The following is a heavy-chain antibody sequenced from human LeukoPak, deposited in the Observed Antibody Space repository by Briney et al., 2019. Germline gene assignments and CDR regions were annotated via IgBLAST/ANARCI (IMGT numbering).Heavy chain of an antibody. D-gene: IGHD4-17*01. CDR2: IYYSGST. J-gene: IGHJ2*01. CDR1: GGSISTYY. CDR3: ARVYDYGWYFDL. V-gene: IGHV4-59*01. Sequence: SETLSLTCTVSGGSISTYYWSWIRQPPGKGLEWIGYIYYSGSTYYNPSLKSRVTISVDTSKNQFSLKLSSVTAADTAVYYCARVYDYGWYFDLWGRGTLVTVSS.